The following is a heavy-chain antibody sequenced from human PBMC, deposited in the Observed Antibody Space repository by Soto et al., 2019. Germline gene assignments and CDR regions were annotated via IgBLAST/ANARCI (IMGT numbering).Heavy chain of an antibody. J-gene: IGHJ3*02. CDR3: ARDFTTDYYENSECGLHVFDI. CDR2: IHYSGST. D-gene: IGHD3-22*01. CDR1: GGSITTGGRY. V-gene: IGHV4-31*03. Sequence: SETLSLTCTVSGGSITTGGRYWSWIRQQPGKGLEWIGYIHYSGSTYYKPSLKSRVIILIDTSKKQFSLRLSSVTAADTAVYYCARDFTTDYYENSECGLHVFDIWGQGTMVT.